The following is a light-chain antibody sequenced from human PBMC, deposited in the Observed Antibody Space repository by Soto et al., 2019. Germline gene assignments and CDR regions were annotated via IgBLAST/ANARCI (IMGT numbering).Light chain of an antibody. J-gene: IGLJ1*01. Sequence: QSVLTQPASVSGSPGQSITISCTGTTSDIGAYNYVSWYQQHAGNAPKLIIYEVSHRPSGVSPRFSGSKSGNTASLTISGLQAEDEALYYCNSYTSSTSRPYVFGPGNKVTV. CDR3: NSYTSSTSRPYV. CDR1: TSDIGAYNY. CDR2: EVS. V-gene: IGLV2-14*01.